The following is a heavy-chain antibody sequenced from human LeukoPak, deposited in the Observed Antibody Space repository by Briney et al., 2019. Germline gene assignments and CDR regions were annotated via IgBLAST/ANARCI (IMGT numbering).Heavy chain of an antibody. CDR3: ARGASGSYYVDY. CDR1: GGTFSSYA. Sequence: SVKVSCKASGGTFSSYAISWVRQAPGQGLEWMGGIIPIFGIANYAQKFQGRVTVTADKSTSTAYMELSSLRSEDTAVYYCARGASGSYYVDYWGQGTLVTVSS. J-gene: IGHJ4*02. CDR2: IIPIFGIA. V-gene: IGHV1-69*10. D-gene: IGHD1-26*01.